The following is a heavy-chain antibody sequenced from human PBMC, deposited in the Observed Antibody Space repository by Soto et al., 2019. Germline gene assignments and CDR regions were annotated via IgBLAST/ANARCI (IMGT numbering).Heavy chain of an antibody. CDR1: GFTFSSDA. D-gene: IGHD2-21*01. J-gene: IGHJ4*02. CDR3: SKERCGGDCDGSYFES. Sequence: EVQLLESGGGLVQPGGSLRLSCAAPGFTFSSDAMSWVRQAPGKGLEWVSAISGSGGSTYYAYSVTGRFTISRDNSKNLLYLQMNSLRAEDPAVYYGSKERCGGDCDGSYFESWGQGTLVTVSS. V-gene: IGHV3-23*01. CDR2: ISGSGGST.